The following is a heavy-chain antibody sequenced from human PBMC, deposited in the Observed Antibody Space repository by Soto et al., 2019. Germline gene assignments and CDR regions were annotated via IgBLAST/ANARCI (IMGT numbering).Heavy chain of an antibody. CDR3: ASTLMVRGVGRDY. CDR2: INHSGST. D-gene: IGHD3-10*01. J-gene: IGHJ4*02. V-gene: IGHV4-34*01. Sequence: SETLSLTCAVYGGSFSDYFWTWIRQPPGKGLEWIGEINHSGSTNFNPSLKSRVAISADTSRNQFSLRMTSVTAADTAVYYCASTLMVRGVGRDYWGQGTLVTVSS. CDR1: GGSFSDYF.